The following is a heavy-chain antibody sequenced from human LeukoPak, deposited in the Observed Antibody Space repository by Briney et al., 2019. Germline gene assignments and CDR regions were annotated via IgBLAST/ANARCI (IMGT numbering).Heavy chain of an antibody. J-gene: IGHJ3*02. CDR3: ARYGNIVVVPAAIGRDAFDI. V-gene: IGHV4-59*08. Sequence: SETLSLTCTVSGGSISSYYWSWIRQPPGKGLGWIGYIYYSGSTNYNPSLKSRVTISVDTSKNQFSLKLSSVTAADTAVYYCARYGNIVVVPAAIGRDAFDIWGQGTMVTVSS. CDR2: IYYSGST. CDR1: GGSISSYY. D-gene: IGHD2-2*01.